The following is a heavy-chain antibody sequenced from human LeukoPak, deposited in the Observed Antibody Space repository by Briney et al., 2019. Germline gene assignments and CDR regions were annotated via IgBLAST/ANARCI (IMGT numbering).Heavy chain of an antibody. CDR3: ARDDGYCSSTSCPDSWFDP. V-gene: IGHV3-21*01. D-gene: IGHD2-2*03. CDR1: GFTFSSYS. Sequence: GGSLRLSCAASGFTFSSYSMNWVRQAPGKELEWVSSISSSSSYIYYADSVKGRFTISRDNAKNSLYLQMNSLRAEDTAVYYCARDDGYCSSTSCPDSWFDPWGQGTLVTVSS. CDR2: ISSSSSYI. J-gene: IGHJ5*02.